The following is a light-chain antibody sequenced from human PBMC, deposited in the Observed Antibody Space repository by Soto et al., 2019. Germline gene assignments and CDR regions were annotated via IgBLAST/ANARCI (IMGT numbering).Light chain of an antibody. CDR2: QVN. CDR1: RSDIGDSNF. CDR3: ASFRSGTILV. V-gene: IGLV2-14*01. J-gene: IGLJ1*01. Sequence: LTQPASVSGSPGQSVTISCTGPRSDIGDSNFISWYQHSPGKAPRLLIYQVNNRPSGVSGRFSGSKAGNTASLTISGLLDDDEADYFCASFRSGTILVFGSGTKVTVL.